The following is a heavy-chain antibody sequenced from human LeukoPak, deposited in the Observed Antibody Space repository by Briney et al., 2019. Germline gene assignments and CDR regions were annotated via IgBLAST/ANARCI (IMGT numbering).Heavy chain of an antibody. CDR1: GFNFANHA. D-gene: IGHD3-16*01. CDR3: AKWPEGAMDYFDY. Sequence: GGSLRLSCAASGFNFANHAMSWVRQTPGKGLEWVSAISGGGDITYYADSVKGRFTISRDNSKNTLYLEMSSLRVEDTAIYYCAKWPEGAMDYFDYWGQGTLVAVSS. J-gene: IGHJ4*02. CDR2: ISGGGDIT. V-gene: IGHV3-23*01.